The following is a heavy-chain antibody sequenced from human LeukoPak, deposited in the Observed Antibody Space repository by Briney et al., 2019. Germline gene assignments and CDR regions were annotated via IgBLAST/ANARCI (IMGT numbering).Heavy chain of an antibody. J-gene: IGHJ4*02. V-gene: IGHV1-69*13. CDR2: IIPIFGTA. CDR3: ARGDSYDSNGYHDY. Sequence: GASVKVSCKASGGTFSSYAISWVRQAPGQGLEWMGGIIPIFGTANYAQKFQGRVTITADESTSTAYMELSSLRSEDTAVYYCARGDSYDSNGYHDYWGQGTLVTVSS. CDR1: GGTFSSYA. D-gene: IGHD3-22*01.